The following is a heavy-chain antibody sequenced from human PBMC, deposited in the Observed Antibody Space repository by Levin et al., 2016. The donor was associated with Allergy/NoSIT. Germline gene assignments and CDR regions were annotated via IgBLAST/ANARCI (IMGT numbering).Heavy chain of an antibody. V-gene: IGHV3-30*03. CDR1: GFTFSVHG. Sequence: GESLKISCAASGFTFSVHGMHWVRQAPGKGLEWAALISNDGRETYYADSVEGRFIISRDNSKNTLYLENNSLRTEDTAVYYCARDRDLGTLDYWGQGTLVSVSS. J-gene: IGHJ4*02. CDR2: ISNDGRET. D-gene: IGHD3-16*01. CDR3: ARDRDLGTLDY.